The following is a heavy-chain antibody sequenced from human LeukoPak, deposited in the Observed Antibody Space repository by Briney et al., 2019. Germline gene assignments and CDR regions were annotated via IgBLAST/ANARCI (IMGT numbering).Heavy chain of an antibody. V-gene: IGHV4-4*07. D-gene: IGHD5-12*01. CDR1: GGSTNTYC. Sequence: SETLSLTCTVSGGSTNTYCWSWIRQPAEKGLEWIGRIYPSGSTYYNPSLKGRVTISIDKSKNQFSLRLTSVTAADTAVYHCARDRSGYSEYYFDYWGHGSLVTVSS. J-gene: IGHJ4*01. CDR2: IYPSGST. CDR3: ARDRSGYSEYYFDY.